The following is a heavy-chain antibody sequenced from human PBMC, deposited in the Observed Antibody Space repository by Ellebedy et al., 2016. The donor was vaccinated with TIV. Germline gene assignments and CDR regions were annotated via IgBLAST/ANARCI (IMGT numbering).Heavy chain of an antibody. V-gene: IGHV4-34*01. Sequence: MPSETLSLTCAVYGGSFSGYYWSWVRQPPGKGLEWIGEVNQSGSTNYHPSLKSRVTISVDTSKNQFSLRLRSVTAADTAVYYCAEGRSGWYYFDYWGQGTLVTVSS. D-gene: IGHD6-19*01. CDR2: VNQSGST. CDR3: AEGRSGWYYFDY. CDR1: GGSFSGYY. J-gene: IGHJ4*02.